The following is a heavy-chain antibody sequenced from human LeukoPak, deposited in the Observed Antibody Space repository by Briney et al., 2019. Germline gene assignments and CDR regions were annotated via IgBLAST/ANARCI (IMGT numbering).Heavy chain of an antibody. CDR2: IWYGGSNK. D-gene: IGHD2-21*02. CDR1: GFTFSSYG. CDR3: AKDLERHIVVVTASAVDY. J-gene: IGHJ4*02. V-gene: IGHV3-30*02. Sequence: PGGSLRLSCAASGFTFSSYGMHWVRQAPGKGLEWVAVIWYGGSNKYYADSVKGRFTISRDNSKNTLYLQMNSLRAEDTAVYYCAKDLERHIVVVTASAVDYWGQGTLVTVSS.